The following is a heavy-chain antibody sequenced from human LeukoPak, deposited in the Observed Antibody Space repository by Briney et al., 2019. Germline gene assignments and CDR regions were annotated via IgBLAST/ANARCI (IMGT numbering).Heavy chain of an antibody. CDR3: ARTNWHYYYMDV. J-gene: IGHJ6*03. Sequence: PSQTLSLTCTVSGGSINSGTYYWSWIRQPAGKGLEWIGRIYTSGSTNYNPSLKSRVTISVDTPKNQFSLKLSSVTAADTAVYYCARTNWHYYYMDVWGKGTTVTVSS. D-gene: IGHD1-1*01. CDR1: GGSINSGTYY. V-gene: IGHV4-61*02. CDR2: IYTSGST.